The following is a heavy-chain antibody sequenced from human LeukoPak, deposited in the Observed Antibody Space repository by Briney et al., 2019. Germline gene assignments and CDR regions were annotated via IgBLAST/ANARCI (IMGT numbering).Heavy chain of an antibody. CDR1: GFTFSSYA. D-gene: IGHD3-22*01. J-gene: IGHJ4*02. CDR2: ISYDGSNK. Sequence: GGSLRLSCAASGFTFSSYAMHWVRQAPGKGLEWVAVISYDGSNKYYADSVKGRFTISRDSSKNTLYLQMNSLRAEDTAVYYCAIGGRYDSSDYATPFDYWGQGTLVTVSS. V-gene: IGHV3-30*01. CDR3: AIGGRYDSSDYATPFDY.